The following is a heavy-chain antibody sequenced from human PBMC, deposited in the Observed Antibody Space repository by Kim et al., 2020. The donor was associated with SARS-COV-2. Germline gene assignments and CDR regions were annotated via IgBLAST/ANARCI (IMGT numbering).Heavy chain of an antibody. Sequence: ADYVKGRITISRDKAKHSLYLQMNSLRAADTALYYCAKGYSSSWLYYFDYWGQGTLVTVAS. V-gene: IGHV3-9*01. D-gene: IGHD6-13*01. CDR3: AKGYSSSWLYYFDY. J-gene: IGHJ4*02.